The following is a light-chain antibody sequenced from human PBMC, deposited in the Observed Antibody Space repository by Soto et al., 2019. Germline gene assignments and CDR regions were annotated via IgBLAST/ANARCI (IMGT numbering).Light chain of an antibody. V-gene: IGKV3-15*01. CDR2: RAS. CDR3: QQYSNWPPWT. J-gene: IGKJ1*01. CDR1: QSLSGN. Sequence: EIVMTQSPATLAVSPGETATLSCRASQSLSGNLAWYQQKPGQAPRLLLFRASTRATGVPARFSGSGYGTACSLTVSGLPSEDFAVYSCQQYSNWPPWTFGPGTKVEIK.